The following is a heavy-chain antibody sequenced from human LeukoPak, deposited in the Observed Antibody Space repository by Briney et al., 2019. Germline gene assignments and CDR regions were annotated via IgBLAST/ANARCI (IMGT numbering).Heavy chain of an antibody. CDR1: GFTLSTSG. CDR2: IQHEGTTE. D-gene: IGHD3-22*01. Sequence: GGSLRLSCTASGFTLSTSGMHWVRLPPAKGLEWVAFIQHEGTTEYAESVNDRFTISRDNSKNTIHLEMNSLRAEDTAVYYCARDPEVVITKGARGPFYYWGQGTLVTVSS. V-gene: IGHV3-30*02. J-gene: IGHJ4*02. CDR3: ARDPEVVITKGARGPFYY.